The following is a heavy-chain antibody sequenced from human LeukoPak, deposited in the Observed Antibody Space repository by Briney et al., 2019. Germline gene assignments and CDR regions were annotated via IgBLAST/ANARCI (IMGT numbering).Heavy chain of an antibody. D-gene: IGHD6-13*01. CDR2: IYYSGST. J-gene: IGHJ4*02. CDR1: GGSFSGYY. CDR3: ARRTIAAAGYYFDY. Sequence: SETLSLTCAVYGGSFSGYYWSWIRQPPGKGLEWIGYIYYSGSTNYNPSLKSRVTISVDTSKNQFSLKLSSVTAADTAVYYCARRTIAAAGYYFDYWGQGTLVTVSS. V-gene: IGHV4-59*08.